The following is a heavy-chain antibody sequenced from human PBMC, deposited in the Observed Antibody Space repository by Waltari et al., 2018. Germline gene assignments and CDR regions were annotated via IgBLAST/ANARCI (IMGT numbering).Heavy chain of an antibody. CDR2: MNGDGSST. D-gene: IGHD5-18*01. CDR1: GFTFRSYW. J-gene: IGHJ6*02. CDR3: ARDGYTYGYGGMGV. V-gene: IGHV3-74*01. Sequence: EVQLVESGGGLVQPGGSLRLSGAASGFTFRSYWMHWVRRAPGKGLVWVWRMNGDGSSTTYADSVKGRFTISRDNAKNTLYLQMNSLRAEDTAVYYCARDGYTYGYGGMGVWGQGTTVTVSS.